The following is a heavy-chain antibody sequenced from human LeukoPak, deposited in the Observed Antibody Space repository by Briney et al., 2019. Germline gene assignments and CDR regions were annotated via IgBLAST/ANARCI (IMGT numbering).Heavy chain of an antibody. CDR2: IYYSGST. CDR1: GGSISSSSYY. Sequence: SETLSLTCTVSGGSISSSSYYWGWIRQPPGKGLEWIGSIYYSGSTYYNPSLKSRVTISVDTSKNQFSLKLSSVTAADTAVYYCARHLKYSFIDVWGKGTTVTVSS. CDR3: ARHLKYSFIDV. V-gene: IGHV4-39*01. D-gene: IGHD2-21*01. J-gene: IGHJ6*03.